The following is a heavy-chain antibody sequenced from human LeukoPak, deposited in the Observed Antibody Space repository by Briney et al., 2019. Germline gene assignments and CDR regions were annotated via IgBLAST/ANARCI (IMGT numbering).Heavy chain of an antibody. CDR3: ARGDYYDSSGYYYDYY. D-gene: IGHD3-22*01. CDR2: ISSSSSTI. Sequence: GGSLRLSCAASGFTFSSYSMNWVRRAPGKGLEWVSYISSSSSTIYYADSVKGRFTISRDNAKNSLYLEMNSLRAEDTAVYYCARGDYYDSSGYYYDYYWGQGTLVTVSS. V-gene: IGHV3-48*01. CDR1: GFTFSSYS. J-gene: IGHJ4*02.